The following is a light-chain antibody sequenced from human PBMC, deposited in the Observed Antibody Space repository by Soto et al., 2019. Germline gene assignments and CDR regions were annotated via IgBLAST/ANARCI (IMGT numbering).Light chain of an antibody. V-gene: IGLV1-44*01. CDR2: SDS. Sequence: QSVLTQPPSVSGTPGQAVTISCSGSGSNIGSNTVNWYQQVPGMAPKVLIQSDSQRPSGVPDRFSESKSGTSASLVISGLRSEDETDYYCATWDDRLSVVVFGGGTQLTVL. CDR3: ATWDDRLSVVV. J-gene: IGLJ2*01. CDR1: GSNIGSNT.